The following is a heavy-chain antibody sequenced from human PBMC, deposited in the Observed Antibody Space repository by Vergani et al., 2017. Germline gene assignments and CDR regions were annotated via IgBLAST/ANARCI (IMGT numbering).Heavy chain of an antibody. D-gene: IGHD4-17*01. V-gene: IGHV3-13*04. CDR2: IGTAGDT. CDR3: ARAFHDYGDFVAWFDP. Sequence: EVQLVESGGGLVQPGGSLRLSCAASGFTFSSYAMSWVRQATGKGLEWVSAIGTAGDTYYPGSVKGRFTISRENAKNSLYLQMNSLRSEDTAVYYCARAFHDYGDFVAWFDPWGQGTLVTVSS. J-gene: IGHJ5*02. CDR1: GFTFSSYA.